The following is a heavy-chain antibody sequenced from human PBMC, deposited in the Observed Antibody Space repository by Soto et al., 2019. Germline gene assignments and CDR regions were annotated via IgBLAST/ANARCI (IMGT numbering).Heavy chain of an antibody. CDR3: EREDSIIIPAVSDF. D-gene: IGHD2-2*01. V-gene: IGHV3-21*01. Sequence: GGSLRLACTVSGFAFNNYGISWVRQAPGKGLEWVSSISKSDYTYYSESVKGRFTISRDNAKNSVSLQMNTLRGEDTAVYYCEREDSIIIPAVSDFWGPGPLVTVSS. CDR1: GFAFNNYG. CDR2: ISKSDYT. J-gene: IGHJ4*02.